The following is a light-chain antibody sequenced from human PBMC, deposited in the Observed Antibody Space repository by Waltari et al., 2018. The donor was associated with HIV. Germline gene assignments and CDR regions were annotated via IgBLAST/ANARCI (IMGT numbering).Light chain of an antibody. J-gene: IGKJ4*01. CDR2: AAT. Sequence: DLQMTQSPSSLSASVGDRVTITCRASQGVSSWVAWYQHKPDKAPKALIYAATNLQSGVPSRFSGSGSGTIFTLIISSLQPEDFATYYCQQYKTFPLTFGGGTKV. CDR3: QQYKTFPLT. CDR1: QGVSSW. V-gene: IGKV1D-16*01.